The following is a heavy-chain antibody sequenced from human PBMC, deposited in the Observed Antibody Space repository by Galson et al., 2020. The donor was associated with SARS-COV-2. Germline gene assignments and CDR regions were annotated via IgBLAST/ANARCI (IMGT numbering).Heavy chain of an antibody. CDR1: GFTFSSYA. CDR2: ISYDGSNK. D-gene: IGHD1-26*01. J-gene: IGHJ3*02. Sequence: TGGSLRLSCAASGFTFSSYAMHWVRQAPGKGLEWVAVISYDGSNKYYADSVKGRFTISRDNSKNTLYLQMNSLRAEDTAVYYCARSHSGSYYGAFDIWGQGTMVTVSS. V-gene: IGHV3-30-3*01. CDR3: ARSHSGSYYGAFDI.